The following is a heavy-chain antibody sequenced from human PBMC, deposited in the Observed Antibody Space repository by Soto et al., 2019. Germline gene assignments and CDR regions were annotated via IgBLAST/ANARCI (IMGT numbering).Heavy chain of an antibody. V-gene: IGHV4-34*01. CDR2: INDSGST. J-gene: IGHJ6*02. D-gene: IGHD3-10*01. Sequence: SETLSLTCAVYGGSFSGYYWNWIRQPPGKGLEWIGEINDSGSTNYSPSLRSRVTISVATSKNQITLRLSSVTASDTAVYYCAGAPLGDSGSHFKAHNVLHQFYCVDILCQGTTVTVSS. CDR3: AGAPLGDSGSHFKAHNVLHQFYCVDI. CDR1: GGSFSGYY.